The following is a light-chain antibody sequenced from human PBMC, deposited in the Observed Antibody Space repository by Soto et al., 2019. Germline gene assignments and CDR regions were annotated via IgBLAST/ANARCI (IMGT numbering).Light chain of an antibody. Sequence: DIQLTQSPSFLSASVGDRVTITCRASQGINNYLAWYQQKPGKAPNLLIYVASTLQSGFPSRFSDSGSGTEFTLTISSLQPEDLGTYYCQQLFSFPPTFGQGTRLEIK. CDR3: QQLFSFPPT. CDR2: VAS. CDR1: QGINNY. J-gene: IGKJ5*01. V-gene: IGKV1-9*01.